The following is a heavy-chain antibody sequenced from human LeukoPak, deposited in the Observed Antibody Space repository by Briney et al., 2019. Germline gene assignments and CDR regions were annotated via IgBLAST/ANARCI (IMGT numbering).Heavy chain of an antibody. D-gene: IGHD6-13*01. Sequence: GGSLRLSCAASGFTFSHYSMHWVRQAPGKGLEWVAVISYDGSDKSYADSVKGRFTISRDNAKNSLYLQMNSLRAEDTAVYYCARDDSSSGPWDYWGQGTLVTVSS. J-gene: IGHJ4*02. V-gene: IGHV3-30-3*01. CDR1: GFTFSHYS. CDR3: ARDDSSSGPWDY. CDR2: ISYDGSDK.